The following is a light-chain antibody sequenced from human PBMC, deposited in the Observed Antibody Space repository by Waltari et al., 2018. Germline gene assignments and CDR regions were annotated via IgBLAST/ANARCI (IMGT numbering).Light chain of an antibody. CDR1: APNIGTNP. Sequence: QSVLTQPPSASGTPGPRVPIPCSGRAPNIGTNPVNWYQQLPGKAPKLIIYRSDQRPSGVPDRFSGSKSGTSGSLAISGLQSEDEADYYCAAWDDSLNGHWVFGGGTKVTVL. V-gene: IGLV1-44*01. J-gene: IGLJ3*02. CDR3: AAWDDSLNGHWV. CDR2: RSD.